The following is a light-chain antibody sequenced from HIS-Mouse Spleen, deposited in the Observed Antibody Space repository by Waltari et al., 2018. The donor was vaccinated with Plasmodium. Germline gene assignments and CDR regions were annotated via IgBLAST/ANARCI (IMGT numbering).Light chain of an antibody. Sequence: EIVLTQSPGTLSLSPGERATLSCRASQSVSSSYLAWYQQKPGQAPRLLIYGASSRATCIPARFSGSGSGTDFTLTISRLEPEDFAVYYCQQYGSSPYTFGQGTKLEIK. CDR3: QQYGSSPYT. J-gene: IGKJ2*01. V-gene: IGKV3-20*01. CDR1: QSVSSSY. CDR2: GAS.